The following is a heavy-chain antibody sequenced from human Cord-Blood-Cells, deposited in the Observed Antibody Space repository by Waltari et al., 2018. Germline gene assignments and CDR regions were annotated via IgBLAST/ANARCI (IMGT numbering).Heavy chain of an antibody. CDR3: ARDHGSY. Sequence: EVQLVESGGGLVQPGGSLRLSCAASGFTFSSYWMSWVRQAPGKGLEWVANRKQDGSEKYYVDAVNGRFTNSRDNAKNSLYLQRNSLRAEDTAVYYCARDHGSYWGQGTLVTVSS. J-gene: IGHJ4*02. V-gene: IGHV3-7*01. D-gene: IGHD1-26*01. CDR2: RKQDGSEK. CDR1: GFTFSSYW.